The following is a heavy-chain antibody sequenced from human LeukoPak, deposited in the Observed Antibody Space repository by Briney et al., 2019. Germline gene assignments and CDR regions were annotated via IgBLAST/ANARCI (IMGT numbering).Heavy chain of an antibody. CDR2: ISWDGVIA. J-gene: IGHJ4*02. CDR3: AKEVSGGSYYEWVEN. D-gene: IGHD3-16*01. Sequence: GGSLRLSCAASGFVFDDYTMHWVRQAPGKGLEWVSLISWDGVIAHYSDSVKGRFTISGDNSKNSLYLQMNSLRTEDSALYYCAKEVSGGSYYEWVENWGQGTLVTVSS. V-gene: IGHV3-43*01. CDR1: GFVFDDYT.